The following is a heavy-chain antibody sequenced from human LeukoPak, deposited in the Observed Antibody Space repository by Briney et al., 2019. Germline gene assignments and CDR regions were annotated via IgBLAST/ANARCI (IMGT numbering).Heavy chain of an antibody. J-gene: IGHJ3*02. CDR2: ITKSGDQT. CDR1: GFTFSSYW. D-gene: IGHD5-24*01. Sequence: GGSLRLSCAASGFTFSSYWMSWVRQAPGKGLEWVSTITKSGDQTHYADSVRGLFTISRDIFKNTLHLQMNSLRAEDTAVYHCVKSAGKDGYRDVFDIWGQGTVVTVSS. CDR3: VKSAGKDGYRDVFDI. V-gene: IGHV3-23*01.